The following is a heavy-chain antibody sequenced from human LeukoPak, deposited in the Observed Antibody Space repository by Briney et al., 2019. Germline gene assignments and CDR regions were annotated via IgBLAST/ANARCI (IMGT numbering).Heavy chain of an antibody. J-gene: IGHJ6*03. D-gene: IGHD1-26*01. CDR3: ARQYSGSHYYYYYYMDV. CDR2: ISAYNGNT. Sequence: GASVKVSXKASGYTFTSYGISWVRQAPGQGLEWMGWISAYNGNTNYAQKLQGRVTMTTDTSTSTAYMELRSLRSDDTAVYYCARQYSGSHYYYYYYMDVWGKGTTVTVSS. CDR1: GYTFTSYG. V-gene: IGHV1-18*01.